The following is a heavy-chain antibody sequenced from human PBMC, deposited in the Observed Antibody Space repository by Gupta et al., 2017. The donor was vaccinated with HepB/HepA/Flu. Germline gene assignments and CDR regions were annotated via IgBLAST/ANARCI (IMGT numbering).Heavy chain of an antibody. CDR3: ARDREITIFGVVLKYFDY. Sequence: QVQLVESGGGVVQPGRSLRLSCAASGFTFSSYGMHWVRQAPGKGLEWVAVIWYDGSNKYYADSVKGRFTISRDNSKNTLYLQMNSLRAEDTAVYYCARDREITIFGVVLKYFDYWGQGTLVTVSS. CDR2: IWYDGSNK. J-gene: IGHJ4*02. CDR1: GFTFSSYG. D-gene: IGHD3-3*01. V-gene: IGHV3-33*01.